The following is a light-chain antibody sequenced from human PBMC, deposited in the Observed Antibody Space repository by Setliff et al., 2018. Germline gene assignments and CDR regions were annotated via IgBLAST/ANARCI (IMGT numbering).Light chain of an antibody. CDR1: QSVSSSY. V-gene: IGKV3-20*01. CDR3: QQYGSSRIT. CDR2: GAS. J-gene: IGKJ5*01. Sequence: EIVLTRSPGTLSLSPGERATLSCRASQSVSSSYLAWYQQKPGQAPRLLIYGASSRATGIPDRFSGSGSGTDFTLTISRLEPEDFAMYYCQQYGSSRITFGQGTRLEIK.